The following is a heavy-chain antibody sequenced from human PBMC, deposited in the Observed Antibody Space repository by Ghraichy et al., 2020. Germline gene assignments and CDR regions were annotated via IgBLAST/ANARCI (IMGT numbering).Heavy chain of an antibody. V-gene: IGHV1-2*02. D-gene: IGHD4-17*01. Sequence: ASVKVSCKASGYTFTDYYIHWVRQAPGQGLEWMGWINPNSGNTNYAQKFQGRVTMTKDTSISTTYMELRSLRSADTAMYYCARVSLYGDVDSYAFDIWGQGTIVTVSS. CDR1: GYTFTDYY. CDR2: INPNSGNT. J-gene: IGHJ3*02. CDR3: ARVSLYGDVDSYAFDI.